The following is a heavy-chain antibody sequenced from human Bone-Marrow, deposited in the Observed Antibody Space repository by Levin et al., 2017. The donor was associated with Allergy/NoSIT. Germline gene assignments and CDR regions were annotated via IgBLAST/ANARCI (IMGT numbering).Heavy chain of an antibody. V-gene: IGHV3-21*06. J-gene: IGHJ6*02. CDR1: GFTVSNFA. CDR3: ARRFIYDSLDSYAMDV. CDR2: ISRSGTYI. D-gene: IGHD3-16*01. Sequence: KPGGSLRLSCAASGFTVSNFAMTWVRQAPGKGLDWVSSISRSGTYIYYGDSLKGRFTISRDDSKNSLFLQMNSLSPEDTAVDFCARRFIYDSLDSYAMDVWGQGTTVPVSS.